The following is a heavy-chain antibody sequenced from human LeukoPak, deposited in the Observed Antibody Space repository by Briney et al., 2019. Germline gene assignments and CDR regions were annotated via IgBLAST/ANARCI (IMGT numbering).Heavy chain of an antibody. CDR3: ARVAARPGYYYYYMDV. CDR1: GFTFSSYS. D-gene: IGHD6-6*01. J-gene: IGHJ6*03. CDR2: ISSSSSTI. Sequence: PGGSLRLSCAASGFTFSSYSMNWVRQAPGKGLEWVSYISSSSSTIYYADSVKGRFTISRDNAKNSLYLQMNSLRAEDTAVYYCARVAARPGYYYYYMDVWGKGTTVTVSS. V-gene: IGHV3-48*01.